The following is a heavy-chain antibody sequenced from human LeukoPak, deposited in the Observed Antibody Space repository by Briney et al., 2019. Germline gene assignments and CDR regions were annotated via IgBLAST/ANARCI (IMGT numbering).Heavy chain of an antibody. CDR3: ARDSAMLSSSWYERWFDP. J-gene: IGHJ5*02. D-gene: IGHD6-13*01. CDR1: GGSFSGYY. V-gene: IGHV4-34*01. CDR2: INHSGST. Sequence: SETLSLTCAVYGGSFSGYYWSWIRQPPGKGLEWIGEINHSGSTNYNPSLKSRVTISVDTSKNQFSLKLSSVTAADTAVYYCARDSAMLSSSWYERWFDPWGQGTLVTVSS.